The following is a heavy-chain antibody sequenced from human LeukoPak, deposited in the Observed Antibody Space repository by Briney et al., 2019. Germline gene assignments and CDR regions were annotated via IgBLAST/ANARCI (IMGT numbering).Heavy chain of an antibody. CDR1: GYTFTSYY. J-gene: IGHJ5*02. D-gene: IGHD3-22*01. V-gene: IGHV1-46*03. CDR2: INPSGGST. CDR3: ARAFTTPYNWFDP. Sequence: ASVKVSCKASGYTFTSYYMHWVRQSPGQGLEWMGIINPSGGSTSYAQKFQRRVTMTRDMSTSTVYMELSSLRSEDTAVYYCARAFTTPYNWFDPWGQGTLVTVSS.